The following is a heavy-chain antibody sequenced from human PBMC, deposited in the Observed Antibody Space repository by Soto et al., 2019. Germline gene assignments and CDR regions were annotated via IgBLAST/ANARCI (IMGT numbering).Heavy chain of an antibody. CDR1: GFTFSNYA. CDR2: MSGSGDDA. D-gene: IGHD3-3*01. Sequence: GGSLRLSCAASGFTFSNYAMSWVRQAPGKGLEWVSVMSGSGDDAYYADSVKGRFTISRDNSKNTLYLQMNSLRAEDTAVYFCAKKVTIYAVDPADYWGQGTQVTVSS. CDR3: AKKVTIYAVDPADY. J-gene: IGHJ4*02. V-gene: IGHV3-23*01.